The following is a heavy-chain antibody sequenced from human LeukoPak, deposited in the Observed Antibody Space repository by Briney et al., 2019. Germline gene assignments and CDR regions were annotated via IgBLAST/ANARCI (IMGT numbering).Heavy chain of an antibody. CDR1: GYTFTGYY. V-gene: IGHV1-2*02. CDR2: INPNSGGT. J-gene: IGHJ4*02. D-gene: IGHD5-24*01. Sequence: ASVKVSCKASGYTFTGYYMHWVRHGPGQGLEWMVWINPNSGGTNYAQKFQGRVTMTRDTSISTAYMELSRLRSDDTAVYYCARDLITVEMATTFWGQGTLVTVSS. CDR3: ARDLITVEMATTF.